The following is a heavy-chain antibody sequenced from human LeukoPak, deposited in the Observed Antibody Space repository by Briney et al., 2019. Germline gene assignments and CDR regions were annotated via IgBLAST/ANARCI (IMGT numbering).Heavy chain of an antibody. J-gene: IGHJ4*02. Sequence: PGGSLRLSCAASGFTFSSYAMSWVRQAPGKGLEWVANIKQDGSEKYYVDSVKGRFTISRDNAKNSLYLQMNSLRAEDTAVYYCAKGEKVTANIYYFDSWGQGTLVTVSS. CDR2: IKQDGSEK. D-gene: IGHD2-21*02. V-gene: IGHV3-7*03. CDR3: AKGEKVTANIYYFDS. CDR1: GFTFSSYA.